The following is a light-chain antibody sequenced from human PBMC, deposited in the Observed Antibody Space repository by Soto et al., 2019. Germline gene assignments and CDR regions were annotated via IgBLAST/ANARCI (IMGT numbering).Light chain of an antibody. J-gene: IGKJ5*01. Sequence: EIVLTQSPGTLSLSPGEGATLSCRASQSLGSTYLAWYQQKPGQAPRLLIYGAPNRATGIPDRFSGSGSGTDFTFTISRLEPEDFAVYYCQQYGSSPITFGQGTRLEIK. CDR1: QSLGSTY. CDR3: QQYGSSPIT. CDR2: GAP. V-gene: IGKV3-20*01.